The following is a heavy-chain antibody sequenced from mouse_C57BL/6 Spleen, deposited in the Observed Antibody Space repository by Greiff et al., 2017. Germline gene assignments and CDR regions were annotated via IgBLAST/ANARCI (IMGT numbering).Heavy chain of an antibody. CDR1: GYSFTDYN. D-gene: IGHD1-1*01. J-gene: IGHJ3*01. Sequence: EVQLEESGPELVKPGASVKISCKASGYSFTDYNMNWVKQSNGKSLEWIGVINPTYGTTSYNQKFKGKATLTVDQSSSTAYMQLNSLTSEDSVVYCCARDCNSGYGFAYWGQGTLVTVSA. CDR3: ARDCNSGYGFAY. V-gene: IGHV1-39*01. CDR2: INPTYGTT.